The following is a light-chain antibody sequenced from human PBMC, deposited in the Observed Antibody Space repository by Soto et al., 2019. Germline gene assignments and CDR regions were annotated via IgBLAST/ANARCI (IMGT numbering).Light chain of an antibody. CDR2: DVS. Sequence: QSALTQPRSVSGSPGQSVTISCTGTIVGAYNYVSWYQHHPGRAPKLMIYDVSKRPSGVPDRFSGSKSGNTASLTISGLQAEDEADYYCCSYAGTSTGIFGGGTKLTVL. CDR1: IVGAYNY. J-gene: IGLJ2*01. V-gene: IGLV2-11*01. CDR3: CSYAGTSTGI.